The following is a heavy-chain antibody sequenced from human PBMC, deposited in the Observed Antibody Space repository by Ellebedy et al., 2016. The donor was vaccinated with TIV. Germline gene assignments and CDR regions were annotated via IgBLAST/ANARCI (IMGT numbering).Heavy chain of an antibody. Sequence: SETLSLTCAVYGGSFSGYYWSWSRQPPGKGLEWIGEINHRGSTNYNPSLKSRVTVSLDSSNPQYSLNLTSVIAADTGVYFCAMRLGIYYSTYYMDVWGKGTSVTVSS. J-gene: IGHJ6*03. V-gene: IGHV4-34*01. CDR1: GGSFSGYY. D-gene: IGHD1-26*01. CDR2: INHRGST. CDR3: AMRLGIYYSTYYMDV.